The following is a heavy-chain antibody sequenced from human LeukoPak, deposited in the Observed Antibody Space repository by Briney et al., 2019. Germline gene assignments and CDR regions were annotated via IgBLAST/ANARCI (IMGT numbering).Heavy chain of an antibody. CDR3: ARGSGYYLDS. CDR2: TYYRSKWYN. CDR1: GGTVSSDSAA. J-gene: IGHJ4*02. V-gene: IGHV6-1*01. Sequence: SQTLSLTCAISGGTVSSDSAAWNWIRQSPSRGLEWLGRTYYRSKWYNDYAESVKSRITINPDTSKNQCSLQLNSVTPEDTAVYYCARGSGYYLDSWGQGTLVTVSS. D-gene: IGHD6-25*01.